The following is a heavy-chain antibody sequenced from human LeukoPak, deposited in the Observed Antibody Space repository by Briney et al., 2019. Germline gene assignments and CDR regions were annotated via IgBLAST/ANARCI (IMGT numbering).Heavy chain of an antibody. CDR1: GYTLTELS. Sequence: VASVKVSCKVSGYTLTELSMHWVRQAPGKGLEWMGGFDPEDGETIYAQKFQGRITMTEDTSTDTAYMELSSLRSEDTAVYYCARDRGNSWANYFDYWGQGTLVTVSS. CDR2: FDPEDGET. J-gene: IGHJ4*02. V-gene: IGHV1-24*01. CDR3: ARDRGNSWANYFDY. D-gene: IGHD4-23*01.